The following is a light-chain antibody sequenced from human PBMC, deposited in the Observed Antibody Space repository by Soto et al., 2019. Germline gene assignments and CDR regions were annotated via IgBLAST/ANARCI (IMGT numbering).Light chain of an antibody. CDR3: CSYAGTNTFV. J-gene: IGLJ1*01. CDR2: EGN. Sequence: QSALTQPASVSGSPGQSITISCTGTSSDVGSYNLVSWYQQHPGKAPILMIYEGNKRPSGVSNRFSGSKSANTASLTISGLQTEDEADYYCCSYAGTNTFVFGTGTKLTVL. V-gene: IGLV2-23*01. CDR1: SSDVGSYNL.